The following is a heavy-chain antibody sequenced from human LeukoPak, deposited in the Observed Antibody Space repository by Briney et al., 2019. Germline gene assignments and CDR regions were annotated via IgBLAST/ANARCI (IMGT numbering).Heavy chain of an antibody. CDR3: ATVPRGGSCYFDY. J-gene: IGHJ4*02. CDR1: GYTFSSYY. V-gene: IGHV1-46*01. CDR2: LNPSGGST. D-gene: IGHD2-15*01. Sequence: ASVKVSCKASGYTFSSYYMHWVRQASGQGLEWMGILNPSGGSTSYAQKFQGRVTMTRDTSTSTVYMELSSLRSEDTAVYYCATVPRGGSCYFDYWGQGTLVTVSS.